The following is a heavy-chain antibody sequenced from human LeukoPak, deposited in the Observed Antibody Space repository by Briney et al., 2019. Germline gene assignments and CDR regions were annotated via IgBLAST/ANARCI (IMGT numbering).Heavy chain of an antibody. D-gene: IGHD4-17*01. J-gene: IGHJ4*02. V-gene: IGHV3-49*04. Sequence: PGRSLRLSCTASGFTFGDYAMSWVRQAPGKGLEWVGFIRSKAYGGTTEYAASVKGRFTISRDDSKSIAYLQMNSLKTEDTAVYYCTRVGRKGTVTTWGYWGQGTLVTVSS. CDR3: TRVGRKGTVTTWGY. CDR2: IRSKAYGGTT. CDR1: GFTFGDYA.